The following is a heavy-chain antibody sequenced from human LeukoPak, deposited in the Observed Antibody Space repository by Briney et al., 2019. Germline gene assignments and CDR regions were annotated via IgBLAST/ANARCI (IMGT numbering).Heavy chain of an antibody. Sequence: GGSLRLSCAASGFTFSSYAVSWVRQAPGKGLEWVSAISGSGGSTYYADSVKGRFTISRDNSKNTLYLQMNSLRAEDTAVYYCAKQTQLWLHIDYWGQGTLVTVSS. V-gene: IGHV3-23*01. CDR1: GFTFSSYA. D-gene: IGHD5-18*01. CDR3: AKQTQLWLHIDY. J-gene: IGHJ4*02. CDR2: ISGSGGST.